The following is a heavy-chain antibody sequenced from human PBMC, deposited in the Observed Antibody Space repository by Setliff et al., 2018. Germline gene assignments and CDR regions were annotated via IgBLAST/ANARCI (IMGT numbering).Heavy chain of an antibody. V-gene: IGHV4-34*01. Sequence: SETLSLTCAVSGGSLSGHYWTWIRQTPEKGLEWIGQINEAGSTIHTPSLKSRVTILVGTSKSQFFLDLTSVTAADSAVYYCARGRYSSDDSSSSYRGGFYYFDLWGQGTLVTVSS. CDR2: INEAGST. D-gene: IGHD1-26*01. CDR1: GGSLSGHY. J-gene: IGHJ4*02. CDR3: ARGRYSSDDSSSSYRGGFYYFDL.